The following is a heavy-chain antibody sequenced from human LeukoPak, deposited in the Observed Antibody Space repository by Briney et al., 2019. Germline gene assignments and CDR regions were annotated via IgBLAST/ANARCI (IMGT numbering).Heavy chain of an antibody. CDR1: GFTFSSFG. CDR3: ARGRNDARDWYFDL. Sequence: GGSLRLSYVASGFTFSSFGMHWVRQAPGKGLEWEAVIWYDGSKKYYGDSVRGRFTISRDDSKSTLYLQMNTLRAEDTAVYYCARGRNDARDWYFDLWGRGTLVTVSS. V-gene: IGHV3-33*01. CDR2: IWYDGSKK. J-gene: IGHJ2*01.